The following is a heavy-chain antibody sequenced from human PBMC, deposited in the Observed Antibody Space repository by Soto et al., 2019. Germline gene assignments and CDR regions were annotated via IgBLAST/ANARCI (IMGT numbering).Heavy chain of an antibody. D-gene: IGHD6-13*01. J-gene: IGHJ4*02. V-gene: IGHV5-10-1*01. Sequence: VESLKISGTGSGWRFTRYLISWVRQMHGKGLEWMGRIDPSDSYTNYSPSFQGHVTISADKSNSTAYLQWSSLKASDTAMYYCARLQAAAGDNDLTFDYWGQGTLVTVSS. CDR3: ARLQAAAGDNDLTFDY. CDR1: GWRFTRYL. CDR2: IDPSDSYT.